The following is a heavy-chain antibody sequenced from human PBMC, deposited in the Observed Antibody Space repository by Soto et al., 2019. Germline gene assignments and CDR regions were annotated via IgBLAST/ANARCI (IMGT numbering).Heavy chain of an antibody. D-gene: IGHD3-3*02. J-gene: IGHJ5*02. V-gene: IGHV4-39*01. Sequence: QLQLQESGPGLVKPSETLSLTCTVSGGSISTSSYYWGWIRQPPGKGLEWIGSIYYSGITYYNAALKRGVTISEHTSKNQFSQKLTSVTAADTAVYDCAGRSNVASEARGRFDPWGQGTLVTVSS. CDR2: IYYSGIT. CDR3: AGRSNVASEARGRFDP. CDR1: GGSISTSSYY.